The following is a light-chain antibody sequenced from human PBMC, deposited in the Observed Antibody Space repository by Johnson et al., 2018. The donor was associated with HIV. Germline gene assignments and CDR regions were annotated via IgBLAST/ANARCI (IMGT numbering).Light chain of an antibody. CDR1: SSNIGNNY. V-gene: IGLV1-51*01. CDR3: GTWDSSLSAGF. CDR2: DNN. Sequence: QSVLTQPPSVSAAPGQKVTISCSGSSSNIGNNYVSWYQQLPGTAPKLLIYDNNKRPSGIPDRFSGSKSGTSATLGITGLQTGDAADYYCGTWDSSLSAGFFGTGTKVTVL. J-gene: IGLJ1*01.